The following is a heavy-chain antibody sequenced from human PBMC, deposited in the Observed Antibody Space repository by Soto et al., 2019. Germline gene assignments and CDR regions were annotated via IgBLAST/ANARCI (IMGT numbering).Heavy chain of an antibody. CDR2: ISSTSTTI. J-gene: IGHJ4*02. CDR3: ARGSPFLP. CDR1: GFTFSTYS. Sequence: ESGGGLVQPGGSLRLSCAASGFTFSTYSMNWVRQAPGKGLEWVSYISSTSTTIYYTDSVKGRFTISRDNAKNSLYLQMSSLRDEDTAVYYCARGSPFLPWGQGTLVTVSS. V-gene: IGHV3-48*02.